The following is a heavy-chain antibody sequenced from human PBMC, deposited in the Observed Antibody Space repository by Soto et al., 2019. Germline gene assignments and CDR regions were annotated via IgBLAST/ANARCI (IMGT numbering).Heavy chain of an antibody. CDR1: GFTFSSYA. D-gene: IGHD2-2*01. Sequence: GGSLRLSCAASGFTFSSYAMHWVRQAPGKGLEWVAVISYDGSNKYYADSVKGRFTISRDNSKNTLYLQMNSLRAEDTAVYYCARESPGYCSGTSCYPPSYGMDVWGQGTTVTVSS. CDR2: ISYDGSNK. V-gene: IGHV3-30-3*01. CDR3: ARESPGYCSGTSCYPPSYGMDV. J-gene: IGHJ6*02.